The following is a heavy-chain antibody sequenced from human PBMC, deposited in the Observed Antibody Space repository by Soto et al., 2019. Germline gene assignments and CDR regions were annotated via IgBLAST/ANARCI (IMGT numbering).Heavy chain of an antibody. Sequence: GESLKICCKGSGYSFTSYWISWVRQMPGKGLEWMGRIDPSDSYTNYSPSFQGQVTISADKSISSAYLQWSSLRASDTAMYYCARGGVSTRTFDYWGQGTPVTVSS. CDR1: GYSFTSYW. CDR3: ARGGVSTRTFDY. CDR2: IDPSDSYT. D-gene: IGHD3-3*01. J-gene: IGHJ4*02. V-gene: IGHV5-10-1*04.